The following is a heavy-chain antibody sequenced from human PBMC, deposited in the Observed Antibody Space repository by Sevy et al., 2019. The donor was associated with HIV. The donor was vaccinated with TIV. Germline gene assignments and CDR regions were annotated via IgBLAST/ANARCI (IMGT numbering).Heavy chain of an antibody. CDR2: IYYSGST. Sequence: SETLSLTCTVSGGSISSGGYYWSWIRQHPGKGLEWIGYIYYSGSTYYNPSLKSRVTISVDTSKNQFSLKLSSVTAADTVVYYCARAYCSGGSCYSGFDYWGQGTLVTVSS. J-gene: IGHJ4*02. D-gene: IGHD2-15*01. CDR1: GGSISSGGYY. V-gene: IGHV4-31*03. CDR3: ARAYCSGGSCYSGFDY.